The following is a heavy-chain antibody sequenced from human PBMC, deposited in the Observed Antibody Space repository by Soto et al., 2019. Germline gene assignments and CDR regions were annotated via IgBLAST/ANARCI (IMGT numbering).Heavy chain of an antibody. V-gene: IGHV4-61*08. CDR1: GVSVSNSVYY. D-gene: IGHD6-19*01. CDR3: ASLWDVTGWPLDY. J-gene: IGHJ4*02. Sequence: SETLSLTCSVSGVSVSNSVYYWNWTRQSPGKGLEWIGYMHYRGTTRYNPSLSSRVTMSVDTSKNQFSLKLNSVTAADTAVYYCASLWDVTGWPLDYWGQGALVTVSS. CDR2: MHYRGTT.